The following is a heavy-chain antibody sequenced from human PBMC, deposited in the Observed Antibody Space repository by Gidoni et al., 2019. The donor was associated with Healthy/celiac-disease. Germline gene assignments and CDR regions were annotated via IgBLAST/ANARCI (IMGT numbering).Heavy chain of an antibody. CDR2: ISYDGSNK. Sequence: QVQLVESGGGVVPPGRSLRLSCAASGFTFSSHGMHWVRQAPGKGLEWVAVISYDGSNKYYSDAVKGRFTIARDNSNNTLYLQMNSLRAEDTAVYYCAKDHVVATCDYWGQGTRVTVSS. CDR1: GFTFSSHG. V-gene: IGHV3-30*18. CDR3: AKDHVVATCDY. D-gene: IGHD1-26*01. J-gene: IGHJ4*02.